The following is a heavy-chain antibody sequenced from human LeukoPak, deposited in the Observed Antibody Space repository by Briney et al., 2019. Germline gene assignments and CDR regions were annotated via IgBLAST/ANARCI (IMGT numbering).Heavy chain of an antibody. CDR1: GYTFTDYF. V-gene: IGHV1-2*02. D-gene: IGHD5-12*01. CDR2: INPTSGVT. CDR3: AREESPYSRYEAYFDY. Sequence: ASVKVSCKASGYTFTDYFVHWVRQVPGQGLEWMGWINPTSGVTTYAQKFQGRVIMTRDTSISTAYMELSRLRSDDTAVYYCAREESPYSRYEAYFDYWGQGTLVTVSS. J-gene: IGHJ4*02.